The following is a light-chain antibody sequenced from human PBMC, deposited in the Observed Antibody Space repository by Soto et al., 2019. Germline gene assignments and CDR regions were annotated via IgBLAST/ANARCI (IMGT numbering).Light chain of an antibody. Sequence: DIVMTQSPDSLAVTLGERVTINCKSSQSVLYSSTNKSYLAWYQQKPGEPPKVLIYRASTRESGVPDRFSGSGSGTDFTLTISNVQAEDAAVYYCQQYRSTPLTFGGGTKVDIK. J-gene: IGKJ4*01. CDR1: QSVLYSSTNKSY. CDR3: QQYRSTPLT. V-gene: IGKV4-1*01. CDR2: RAS.